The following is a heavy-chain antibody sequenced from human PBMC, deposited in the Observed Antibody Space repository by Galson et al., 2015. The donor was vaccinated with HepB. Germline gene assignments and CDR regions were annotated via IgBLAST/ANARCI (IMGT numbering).Heavy chain of an antibody. D-gene: IGHD3-16*02. Sequence: PALVKPTQTLTLTCTFSGFSLVTRGVGVGWIRQPPGKALEWLAVIYWDNDKRYSPSLNNRLTIAKDTSKNQVALTMTNVDPVDAATYYCAHVVITYGGVIGDDAFDVWGQGTVVIVSS. V-gene: IGHV2-5*02. CDR3: AHVVITYGGVIGDDAFDV. CDR1: GFSLVTRGVG. J-gene: IGHJ3*01. CDR2: IYWDNDK.